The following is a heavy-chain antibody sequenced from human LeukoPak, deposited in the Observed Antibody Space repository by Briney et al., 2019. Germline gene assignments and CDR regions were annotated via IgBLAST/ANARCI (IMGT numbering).Heavy chain of an antibody. CDR1: GGSISIYY. CDR3: ARISAYSGTYY. D-gene: IGHD1-26*01. Sequence: SETLSLTCTVSGGSISIYYWSWIRQPPGKGLEWIGYIYYSGSTNYNPSLKSRVTISVDTSKNQFSLKLSSVTAADTAVYYCARISAYSGTYYWGQGTLVTVSS. CDR2: IYYSGST. J-gene: IGHJ4*02. V-gene: IGHV4-59*08.